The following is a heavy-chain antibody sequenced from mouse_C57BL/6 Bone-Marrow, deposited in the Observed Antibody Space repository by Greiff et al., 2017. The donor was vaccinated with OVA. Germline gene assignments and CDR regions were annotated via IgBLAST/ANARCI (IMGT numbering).Heavy chain of an antibody. CDR2: INYDGSST. CDR1: GFTFSDYY. J-gene: IGHJ2*01. CDR3: ARVHPLVRIVDY. D-gene: IGHD2-14*01. Sequence: EVKLVESEGGLVQPGSSMKLSCTASGFTFSDYYMAWVRQVPEKGLEWVANINYDGSSTYYLDSLTSRFIISRDNTKNILYLQMSSLKSEDTATYYCARVHPLVRIVDYWGQGTTLTVSS. V-gene: IGHV5-16*01.